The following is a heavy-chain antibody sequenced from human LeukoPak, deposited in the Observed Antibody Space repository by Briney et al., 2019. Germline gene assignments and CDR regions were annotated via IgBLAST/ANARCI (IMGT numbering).Heavy chain of an antibody. V-gene: IGHV3-66*01. CDR1: GFAVSTNY. CDR3: ARDGFIEGATTTKGGFDY. D-gene: IGHD1-26*01. CDR2: IYAGGST. Sequence: GGSLRLSCAASGFAVSTNYMSWVRQAPGKGLGWVSVIYAGGSTYYADSVKGRFIISRDNSKSTLYLQMNSLRVEDTAVYYCARDGFIEGATTTKGGFDYWGQGTPVTVSS. J-gene: IGHJ4*02.